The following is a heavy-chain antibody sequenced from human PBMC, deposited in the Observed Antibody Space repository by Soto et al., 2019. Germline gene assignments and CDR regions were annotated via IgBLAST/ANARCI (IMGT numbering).Heavy chain of an antibody. CDR1: GGTFSSYA. Sequence: QVQLVQSGAEVKKPGSSVKVSCKASGGTFSSYAISWVRQAPGQGLEWMGGIIPIFGTTNYVQKFQGRVTITADESTSTAYMELNSLRSEDTAVYYCASVVTVLQSFHYWYFDLWGRGTLVTVSS. CDR3: ASVVTVLQSFHYWYFDL. J-gene: IGHJ2*01. CDR2: IIPIFGTT. V-gene: IGHV1-69*12. D-gene: IGHD4-17*01.